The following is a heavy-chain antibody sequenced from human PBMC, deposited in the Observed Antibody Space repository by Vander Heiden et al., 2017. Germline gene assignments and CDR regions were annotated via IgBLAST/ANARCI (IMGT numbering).Heavy chain of an antibody. Sequence: QVQLVQSGAEVKKLGASVKVSCKDSGYTFSRYDINGVRQAAGQGLEWMGWMNPNSGNTGYAQKFQGRVTMTRSTSISTAYMELSSLTSEDTAVYYCAREGVVVTPIPDPFDIWGQGTMVTVSS. CDR2: MNPNSGNT. CDR1: GYTFSRYD. CDR3: AREGVVVTPIPDPFDI. J-gene: IGHJ3*02. V-gene: IGHV1-8*01. D-gene: IGHD2-21*02.